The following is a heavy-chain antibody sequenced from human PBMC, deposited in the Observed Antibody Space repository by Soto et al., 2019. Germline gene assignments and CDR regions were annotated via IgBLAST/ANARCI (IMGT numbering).Heavy chain of an antibody. J-gene: IGHJ3*02. D-gene: IGHD2-15*01. Sequence: ASVKVSCKVSGYTLTELSMHWVRQAPGKGLEWMGGFDPEDGETIYAQKFQGRVTMTEDTSTDTAYMELSSLRSEDTAVYYCATEYCSGGSCYSNAFAIWGQGTMVTVSS. CDR1: GYTLTELS. CDR3: ATEYCSGGSCYSNAFAI. CDR2: FDPEDGET. V-gene: IGHV1-24*01.